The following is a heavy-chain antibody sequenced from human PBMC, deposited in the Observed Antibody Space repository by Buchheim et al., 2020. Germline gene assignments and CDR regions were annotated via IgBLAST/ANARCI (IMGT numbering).Heavy chain of an antibody. V-gene: IGHV4-61*02. CDR2: IYTSGST. CDR3: ARFNYDILTGDYYFDY. J-gene: IGHJ4*02. D-gene: IGHD3-9*01. Sequence: QVQLQESGPGLVKPSQTLSLTCTVSGGSISSGSYYWSWIRQPAGKGLEWIGRIYTSGSTNYNPSLKSRVTISVDTSKNQFSLKLSSVTAADTAVYYCARFNYDILTGDYYFDYWGQGT. CDR1: GGSISSGSYY.